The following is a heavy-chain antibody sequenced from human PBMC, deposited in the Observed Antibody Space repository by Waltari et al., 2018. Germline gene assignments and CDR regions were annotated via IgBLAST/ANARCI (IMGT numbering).Heavy chain of an antibody. Sequence: QVQLQQWGAGLLKPSETLSLTCAVYGGSFSGYYWSWIRQPPGKGREWIGEINHSGSTNYNPSLKSRVTISVDTSKNQFSLKLSSVTAADTAVYYCARAKQWLVHWFDPWGQGTLVTVSS. V-gene: IGHV4-34*01. J-gene: IGHJ5*02. CDR3: ARAKQWLVHWFDP. D-gene: IGHD6-19*01. CDR2: INHSGST. CDR1: GGSFSGYY.